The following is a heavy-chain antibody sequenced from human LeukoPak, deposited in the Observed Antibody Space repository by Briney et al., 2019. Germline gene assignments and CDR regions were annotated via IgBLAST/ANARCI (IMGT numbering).Heavy chain of an antibody. Sequence: GGSLRLSCAASRFTFSNYSMSWVRQAPGKGLEWVSYISRSGSAIFYTDSVKGRFTVSRDNAKNTLYLQMNSLRAEDTAVYYCAKSLRGYSYGYGYYYYMDVWGKGTTVTVSS. CDR3: AKSLRGYSYGYGYYYYMDV. V-gene: IGHV3-48*01. D-gene: IGHD5-18*01. CDR2: ISRSGSAI. CDR1: RFTFSNYS. J-gene: IGHJ6*03.